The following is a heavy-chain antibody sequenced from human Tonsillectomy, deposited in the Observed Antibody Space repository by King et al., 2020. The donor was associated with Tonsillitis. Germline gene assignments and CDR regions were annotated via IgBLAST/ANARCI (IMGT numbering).Heavy chain of an antibody. CDR3: ARGRLWTSGWGIDN. Sequence: VQLVESGGGVVQPGRSLRLSCAASGFTFSSYSMHWVRQAPGKGLEWVALISHDGSRTYYADSVKGRFTISRDNSNNTLYLQMTSLRTEDTAVYYCARGRLWTSGWGIDNWGQGPLVTVSS. CDR2: ISHDGSRT. CDR1: GFTFSSYS. D-gene: IGHD6-19*01. J-gene: IGHJ4*02. V-gene: IGHV3-33*05.